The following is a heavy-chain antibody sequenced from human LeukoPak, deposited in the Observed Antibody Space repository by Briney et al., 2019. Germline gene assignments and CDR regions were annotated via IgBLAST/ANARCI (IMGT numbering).Heavy chain of an antibody. V-gene: IGHV1-8*03. CDR3: ARLRFSSSGSNFDY. J-gene: IGHJ4*02. CDR2: VNPSTGDT. D-gene: IGHD6-19*01. CDR1: GYTFSSYE. Sequence: GASVKVSCKASGYTFSSYEIHWVRQATGRGPEWMGRVNPSTGDTTYGQKFQDRISVTRDTSRRSSDMELNTLRSEDTAIYYCARLRFSSSGSNFDYWGQGTLVTVSS.